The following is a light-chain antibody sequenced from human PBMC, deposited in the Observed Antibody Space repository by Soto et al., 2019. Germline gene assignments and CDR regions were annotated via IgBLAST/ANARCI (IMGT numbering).Light chain of an antibody. V-gene: IGKV3D-15*02. CDR1: QAISSN. CDR2: AAS. J-gene: IGKJ1*01. CDR3: HQDFNLPWT. Sequence: EIVMTQSPATLSASRGERATLSCRANQAISSNLAWYQQKPGQAPRLLIYAASTRATGIPVRFSGSGSGTDFTLTISSLQPEDFAVYFCHQDFNLPWTFGQGTKVDIK.